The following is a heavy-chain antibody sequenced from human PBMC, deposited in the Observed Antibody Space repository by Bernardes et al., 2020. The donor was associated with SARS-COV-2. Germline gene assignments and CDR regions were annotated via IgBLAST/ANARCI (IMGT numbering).Heavy chain of an antibody. CDR3: TREHSDISASYSGSGDFQR. Sequence: GGSLRLSRAASGFTFSRYWMHWVRQAPGKGLVWVSRIDSDGSTTTYADAVKGRFTMSRDNAKNTLYLQMNSVTAEDTGVYYCTREHSDISASYSGSGDFQRWGQGTLVTVSS. V-gene: IGHV3-74*01. D-gene: IGHD3-10*01. CDR2: IDSDGSTT. CDR1: GFTFSRYW. J-gene: IGHJ1*01.